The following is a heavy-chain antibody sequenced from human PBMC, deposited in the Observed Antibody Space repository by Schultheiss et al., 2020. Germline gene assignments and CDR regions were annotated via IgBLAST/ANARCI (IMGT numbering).Heavy chain of an antibody. J-gene: IGHJ4*02. V-gene: IGHV4-61*02. CDR3: ARWGLRMFFDY. D-gene: IGHD1-26*01. CDR2: IYTSGST. Sequence: SETLSLTCTVSGGSISSGSYYWSWIRQPAGKGLEWIGRIYTSGSTNYNPSLKSRVTISVDTSKNQFSLKLSSVTAADTAVYYCARWGLRMFFDYWGQGTLVTVSS. CDR1: GGSISSGSYY.